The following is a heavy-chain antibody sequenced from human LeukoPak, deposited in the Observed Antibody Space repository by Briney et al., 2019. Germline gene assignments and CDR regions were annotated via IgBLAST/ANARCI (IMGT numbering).Heavy chain of an antibody. V-gene: IGHV1-18*01. D-gene: IGHD2-2*01. J-gene: IGHJ4*02. Sequence: ASVKVSCKASGYTFTSYGISWVRQAPGQGLEWMGWISAYNGNTNYAQKLQGRVTMTTDTSTSTAYMELRSLRSDDTAVYYCARDPDCSSTSCYDYWGQGTLVTVSS. CDR3: ARDPDCSSTSCYDY. CDR2: ISAYNGNT. CDR1: GYTFTSYG.